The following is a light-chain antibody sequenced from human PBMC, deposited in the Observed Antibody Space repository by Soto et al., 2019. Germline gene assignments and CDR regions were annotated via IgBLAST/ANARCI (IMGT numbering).Light chain of an antibody. Sequence: DIVMTQSPDSLAVSLGERATINCKSSQSVLYSSNNKNYLAWYQQKPGQPPKLLIYWASTRESGVPDRFCGSGSGTDFTLTISSLQAEDVAVYYCQQYYSTPLFTFGPGTKVDIK. CDR3: QQYYSTPLFT. CDR2: WAS. V-gene: IGKV4-1*01. J-gene: IGKJ3*01. CDR1: QSVLYSSNNKNY.